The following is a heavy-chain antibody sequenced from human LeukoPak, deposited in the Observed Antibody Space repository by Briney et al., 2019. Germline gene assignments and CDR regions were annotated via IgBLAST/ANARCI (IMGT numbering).Heavy chain of an antibody. Sequence: GGSLRLSCAASGFTFSSYAMHWVRQAPGKGLERVAVISYDGSNKYYADSVKGRFTISRDNSKNTLYLQMNSLRAEDTAVYYCARVVDTAMAYYYGMDVWGQGTTVTVSS. J-gene: IGHJ6*02. CDR2: ISYDGSNK. V-gene: IGHV3-30-3*01. CDR3: ARVVDTAMAYYYGMDV. CDR1: GFTFSSYA. D-gene: IGHD5-18*01.